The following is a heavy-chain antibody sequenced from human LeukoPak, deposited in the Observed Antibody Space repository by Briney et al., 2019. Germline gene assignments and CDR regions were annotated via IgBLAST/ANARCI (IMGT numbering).Heavy chain of an antibody. D-gene: IGHD2-15*01. V-gene: IGHV1-2*02. J-gene: IGHJ4*02. CDR2: INPNSGGT. CDR1: GYTFTGYY. Sequence: ASVKVSCKASGYTFTGYYMHWVRQAPGQGLEWMGWINPNSGGTNYAQKFQGRVTMTRDTSISTAYMELSRLRSDDTAVYYCARDESLASSCKYWGQGTLVTVSS. CDR3: ARDESLASSCKY.